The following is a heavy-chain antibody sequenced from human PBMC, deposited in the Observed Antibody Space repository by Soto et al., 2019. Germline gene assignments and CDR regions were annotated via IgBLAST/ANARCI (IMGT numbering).Heavy chain of an antibody. CDR2: IYSGGST. Sequence: GGSLRLSCAASGFTVSSNYMSWVRQAPGKGLEWFSVIYSGGSTYYADSVKGRCTISRDNAKNSLYLQMISLRAEDTAMYYCARGDYYDISGPFSDAFDIWGQGTMVTVSS. CDR1: GFTVSSNY. J-gene: IGHJ3*02. V-gene: IGHV3-66*01. CDR3: ARGDYYDISGPFSDAFDI. D-gene: IGHD3-22*01.